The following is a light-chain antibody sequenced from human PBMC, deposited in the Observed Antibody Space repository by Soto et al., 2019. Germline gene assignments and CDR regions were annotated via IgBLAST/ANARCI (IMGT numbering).Light chain of an antibody. CDR3: QQYSSVWT. Sequence: EIVLTQSPGTLSLSPGERATLSCRASQSFSSNYLAWYQQKPRQAPRILIYGATTRATGIPDRFSGSESGTDFTLTISRLEPEDSAVYYCQQYSSVWTFGQGTKVEIK. V-gene: IGKV3-20*01. CDR2: GAT. J-gene: IGKJ1*01. CDR1: QSFSSNY.